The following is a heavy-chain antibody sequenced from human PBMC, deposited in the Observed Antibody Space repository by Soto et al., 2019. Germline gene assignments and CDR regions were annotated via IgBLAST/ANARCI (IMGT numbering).Heavy chain of an antibody. CDR2: TYYRSKWYN. J-gene: IGHJ6*02. CDR1: GDSVSSNSAS. V-gene: IGHV6-1*01. CDR3: ARDFPPSYCSSTSCHLNYYYYYGMDV. D-gene: IGHD2-2*01. Sequence: SQTLSLTCAISGDSVSSNSASWNWIRQSPSRCLEWLGRTYYRSKWYNDYAVSVKSRITINPDTSKNQFSLQLNSVTPEDTAVYYCARDFPPSYCSSTSCHLNYYYYYGMDVWGQGTTVTVSS.